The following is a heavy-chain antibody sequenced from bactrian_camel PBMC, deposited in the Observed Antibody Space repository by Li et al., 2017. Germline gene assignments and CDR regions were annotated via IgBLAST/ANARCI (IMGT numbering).Heavy chain of an antibody. V-gene: IGHV3S10*01. CDR1: GFSFSDYA. J-gene: IGHJ6*01. Sequence: QLVESGGGLVQPGGSLRLSCAASGFSFSDYAMSWVRQAPGKGLEWVSVIYNDGKTYYADSLKGRFTISRDNAKNTVALQMNNLKSEDTALYYCATALHGGTDFGYWGQGTQVTVS. CDR2: IYNDGKT. D-gene: IGHD5*01. CDR3: ATALHGGTDFGY.